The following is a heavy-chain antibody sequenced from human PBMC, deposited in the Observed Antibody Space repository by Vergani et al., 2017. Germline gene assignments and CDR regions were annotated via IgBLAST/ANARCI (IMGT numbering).Heavy chain of an antibody. CDR1: GYSISSGYY. D-gene: IGHD3-10*01. CDR2: IYHSGST. Sequence: QVQLQESGPGLVKPSETLSLTCAVSGYSISSGYYWGWIRQPPGKGLEWIGSIYHSGSTYYNPSLKSRVTISVDTSKNQFSLKLTSVTASDTAVYYCARRVYYGSGSYYEGGQGTLVMVSS. J-gene: IGHJ4*02. V-gene: IGHV4-38-2*01. CDR3: ARRVYYGSGSYYE.